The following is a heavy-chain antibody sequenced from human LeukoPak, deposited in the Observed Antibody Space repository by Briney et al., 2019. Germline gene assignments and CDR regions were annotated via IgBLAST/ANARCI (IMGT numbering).Heavy chain of an antibody. D-gene: IGHD2-2*01. CDR2: ISAYNGNT. J-gene: IGHJ5*02. Sequence: ASVKVSCKASGYTFTSYGISWVRQAPGQGLEWMGWISAYNGNTNYAQKLQGRVTMTTDTSTSTAYMELRSLRSDDTAVYYCARVKLYCSSTSCRVFDPWAREPWSPSPQ. CDR1: GYTFTSYG. CDR3: ARVKLYCSSTSCRVFDP. V-gene: IGHV1-18*01.